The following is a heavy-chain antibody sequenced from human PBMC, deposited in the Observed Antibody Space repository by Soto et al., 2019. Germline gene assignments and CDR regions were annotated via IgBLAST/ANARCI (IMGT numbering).Heavy chain of an antibody. Sequence: QVQLVQSGAEVKKPGASVKVSCKASGYTFTSYAMHWVRQAPGQRLEWMGWINAGNGNTKYSQKFQGRVTITRDTSASTAYMELSSLRSEDTAVYYCARGGVDTAWGWFDPWGQGTLVTVSS. J-gene: IGHJ5*02. CDR3: ARGGVDTAWGWFDP. CDR1: GYTFTSYA. V-gene: IGHV1-3*01. D-gene: IGHD5-18*01. CDR2: INAGNGNT.